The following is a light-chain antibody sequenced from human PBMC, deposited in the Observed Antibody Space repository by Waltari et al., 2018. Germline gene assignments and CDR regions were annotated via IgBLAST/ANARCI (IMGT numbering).Light chain of an antibody. CDR1: QRISNY. J-gene: IGKJ1*01. V-gene: IGKV1-27*01. Sequence: DIQMTQSPSSLSASVGDRVTITCRASQRISNYLAWYQQKPGKVSKLLIYAASTLRSGVPSRFRGSGSGTDFTLTISSLQPEDVATYYCEKYNSPPRTFGQGTKVEIK. CDR2: AAS. CDR3: EKYNSPPRT.